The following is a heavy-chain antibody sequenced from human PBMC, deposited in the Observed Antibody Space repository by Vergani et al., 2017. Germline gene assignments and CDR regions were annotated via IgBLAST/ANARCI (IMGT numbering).Heavy chain of an antibody. CDR3: ARARGEYSGYDPDYYYYGMDV. Sequence: QVQLQESGPGLVKPSETLSLTCTVSGGSFSSYYWSWIRQPPGKGLEWIGYIYYSGSTNYNPSLKSRVTISVDTSKNQFSLKLSSVTAADTAVYYCARARGEYSGYDPDYYYYGMDVWGQGTTVTVSS. J-gene: IGHJ6*02. V-gene: IGHV4-59*01. CDR1: GGSFSSYY. D-gene: IGHD5-12*01. CDR2: IYYSGST.